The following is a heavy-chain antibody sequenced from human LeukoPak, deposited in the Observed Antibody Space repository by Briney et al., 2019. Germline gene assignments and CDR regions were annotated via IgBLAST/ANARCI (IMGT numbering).Heavy chain of an antibody. J-gene: IGHJ6*02. CDR2: ISGYNGDT. CDR1: GYTFTAYG. CDR3: ARLGSPFGIVPNTMDV. V-gene: IGHV1-18*01. Sequence: ASVKVSCKASGYTFTAYGFSWVRQAPGQGLEWMGWISGYNGDTNYAQRLQGRVTMTTDTSTSTGYMELRSLRSDDTAVYYCARLGSPFGIVPNTMDVWGQGTTVTVSS. D-gene: IGHD2-15*01.